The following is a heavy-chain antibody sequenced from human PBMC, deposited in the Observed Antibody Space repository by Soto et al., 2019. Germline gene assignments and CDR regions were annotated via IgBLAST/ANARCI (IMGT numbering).Heavy chain of an antibody. CDR2: IYYSGST. V-gene: IGHV4-59*01. CDR1: GGSISSYY. J-gene: IGHJ6*03. Sequence: PSETLSLTCTVSGGSISSYYWSWIRQPPGKGLEWIGYIYYSGSTNYNPSLKSRVTISVDTSKNQFSLKLSSVTAADTAVYYCARGPGGRDYYYYYMEVWGKGTTVTVSS. D-gene: IGHD3-10*01. CDR3: ARGPGGRDYYYYYMEV.